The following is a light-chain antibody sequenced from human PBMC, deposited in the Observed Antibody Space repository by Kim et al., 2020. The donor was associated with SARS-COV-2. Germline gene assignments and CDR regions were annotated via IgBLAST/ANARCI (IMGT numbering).Light chain of an antibody. CDR3: NSRDSSGDHV. CDR1: SLRGFS. J-gene: IGLJ1*01. CDR2: GKN. V-gene: IGLV3-19*01. Sequence: SSELTQDPAVSVALGQTVRITCQGASLRGFSPSWYQQKPGQAPVLVIYGKNNRPAGIPDRFSGSSSGDTASLTLTGAQAEDEADYYCNSRDSSGDHVFG.